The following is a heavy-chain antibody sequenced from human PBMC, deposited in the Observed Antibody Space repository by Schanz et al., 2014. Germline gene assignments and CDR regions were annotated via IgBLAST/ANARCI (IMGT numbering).Heavy chain of an antibody. D-gene: IGHD2-21*01. V-gene: IGHV3-30-3*02. CDR3: TKWANEGGGGYCHFDL. CDR1: GFTFGDYA. CDR2: IYYDGGLR. J-gene: IGHJ4*02. Sequence: VQLVESGGGLVQPGRSLRLSCMASGFTFGDYAMSWVRQAPGKGLEWVAVIYYDGGLRFFADSVRGRVTISRDNSNNMVYLQMNSLRAEDTAIYYCTKWANEGGGGYCHFDLWGQGTLVTVSS.